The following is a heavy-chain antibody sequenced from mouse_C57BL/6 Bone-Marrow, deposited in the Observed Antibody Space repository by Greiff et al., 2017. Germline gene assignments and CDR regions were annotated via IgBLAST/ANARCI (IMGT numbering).Heavy chain of an antibody. J-gene: IGHJ4*01. Sequence: QVQLQQPGAELVKPGASVKLSCKASGYTFTSYWMHWVKQRPGQGLEWIGMIHPNSGSTNYNEKFKSKATLTVDKSSSTAYMQLSSLTSEDSAVYYCARKITTVVSHYYAMDYWGQGTSVTVSS. CDR3: ARKITTVVSHYYAMDY. D-gene: IGHD1-1*01. CDR2: IHPNSGST. V-gene: IGHV1-64*01. CDR1: GYTFTSYW.